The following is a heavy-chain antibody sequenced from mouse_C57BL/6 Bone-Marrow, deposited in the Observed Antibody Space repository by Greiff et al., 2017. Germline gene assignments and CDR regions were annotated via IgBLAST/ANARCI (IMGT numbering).Heavy chain of an antibody. CDR3: ARLGPDY. CDR2: ISSGGSYT. Sequence: DVKLVESGGDLVKPGGSLKLSCAASGFTFSSYGMSWVRQTPDKRLEWVATISSGGSYTYYPDSVKGRFTISRDNAKNTLYLQMSSLKSEDTAMYYCARLGPDYWGQGTTLTVSS. V-gene: IGHV5-6*02. J-gene: IGHJ2*01. CDR1: GFTFSSYG.